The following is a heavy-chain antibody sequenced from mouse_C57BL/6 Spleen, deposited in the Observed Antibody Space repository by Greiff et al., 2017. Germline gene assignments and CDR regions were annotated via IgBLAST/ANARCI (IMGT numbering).Heavy chain of an antibody. J-gene: IGHJ4*01. V-gene: IGHV1-64*01. CDR1: GYTFTSSW. CDR3: ARLRDYGDAMDY. D-gene: IGHD2-4*01. Sequence: QVQLQQPGAELVKPGASVKLSCKASGYTFTSSWMHWVKQRPGQGLEWIGMIHPNSGSTNYNEKFKSKATLTVDKSSSTAYMQLSSLTSEDSAVYYCARLRDYGDAMDYWGQGTSVTVSS. CDR2: IHPNSGST.